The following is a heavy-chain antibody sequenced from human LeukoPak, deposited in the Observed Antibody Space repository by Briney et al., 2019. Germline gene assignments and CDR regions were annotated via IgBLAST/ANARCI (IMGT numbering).Heavy chain of an antibody. Sequence: SETLSLTCTVSGGSISSYYWSWIRQPPGKGLEWIGYIYYSGSTNYNPSLKSRVTISVDTSKNQFSLKLSSVTAADTAVYYCARSSSSSRFDYWGQGTLATVSS. CDR2: IYYSGST. V-gene: IGHV4-59*12. CDR1: GGSISSYY. J-gene: IGHJ4*02. CDR3: ARSSSSSRFDY. D-gene: IGHD6-6*01.